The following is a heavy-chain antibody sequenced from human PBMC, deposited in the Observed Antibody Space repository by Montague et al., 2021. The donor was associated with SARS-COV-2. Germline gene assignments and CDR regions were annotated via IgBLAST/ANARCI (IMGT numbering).Heavy chain of an antibody. CDR2: IYYSGTT. CDR3: ARHVRSLMARGPDFDY. J-gene: IGHJ4*02. Sequence: SETLSLTCTVSGGSISSSSYYWGWIRQPPGKGLEWIGSIYYSGTTYYNPSLKSRVTISVDTSKNQFSLKLSSVTAADTAVYYCARHVRSLMARGPDFDYWGQGTLVTVSS. CDR1: GGSISSSSYY. D-gene: IGHD3-10*01. V-gene: IGHV4-39*01.